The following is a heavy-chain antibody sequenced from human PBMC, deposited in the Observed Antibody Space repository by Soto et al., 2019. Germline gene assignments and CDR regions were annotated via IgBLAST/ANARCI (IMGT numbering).Heavy chain of an antibody. J-gene: IGHJ4*02. V-gene: IGHV3-21*06. CDR3: ARESEDLTSNFDY. CDR2: ISSTTNYI. Sequence: GGSLRLSCAASGFTFTRYSMNWVRQAPGKGLEWVSSISSTTNYIYYGDSMRGRFTISRDNAKNSLYLEMNSLRAEDTAVYYCARESEDLTSNFDYWGQGTLVTVSS. CDR1: GFTFTRYS.